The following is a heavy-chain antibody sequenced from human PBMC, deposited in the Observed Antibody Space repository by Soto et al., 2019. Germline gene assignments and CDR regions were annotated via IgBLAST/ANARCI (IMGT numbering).Heavy chain of an antibody. J-gene: IGHJ4*02. V-gene: IGHV3-21*06. CDR3: ARESEDLTSNFDY. CDR2: ISSTTNYI. Sequence: GGSLRLSCAASGFTFTRYSMNWVRQAPGKGLEWVSSISSTTNYIYYGDSMRGRFTISRDNAKNSLYLEMNSLRAEDTAVYYCARESEDLTSNFDYWGQGTLVTVSS. CDR1: GFTFTRYS.